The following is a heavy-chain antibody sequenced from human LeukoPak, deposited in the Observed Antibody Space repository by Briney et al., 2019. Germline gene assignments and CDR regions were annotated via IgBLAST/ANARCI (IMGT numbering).Heavy chain of an antibody. CDR1: GFTFSSYW. Sequence: GGSLRLSCAASGFTFSSYWMSWVRQAPGKGLEWVANIKQDGSEKYYADSVKGRLTISRDNAKNSLYLQMSSLTAEDTAIYYCARDHAYRADYWGQGTLVTVSS. D-gene: IGHD2-2*01. V-gene: IGHV3-7*01. CDR2: IKQDGSEK. J-gene: IGHJ4*02. CDR3: ARDHAYRADY.